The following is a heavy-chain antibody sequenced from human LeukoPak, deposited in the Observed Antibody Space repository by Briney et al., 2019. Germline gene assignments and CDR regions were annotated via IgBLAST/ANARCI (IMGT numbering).Heavy chain of an antibody. CDR1: GFTFSSYG. Sequence: GGSLRLSCAASGFTFSSYGMHWVRQAPGKGLEWVAFIRYDGSNKYYADSVKGRFTIARDNSKNTLYLQMNSLRAEDTAVYYCAKDRGSGSYSDYWGQGTLVTVSS. D-gene: IGHD1-26*01. CDR3: AKDRGSGSYSDY. CDR2: IRYDGSNK. J-gene: IGHJ4*02. V-gene: IGHV3-30*02.